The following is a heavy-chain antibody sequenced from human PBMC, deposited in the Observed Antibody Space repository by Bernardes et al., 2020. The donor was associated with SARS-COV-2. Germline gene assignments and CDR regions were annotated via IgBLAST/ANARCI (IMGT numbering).Heavy chain of an antibody. Sequence: GGSLRLSCAASGFTFSVYAMHWVRQAPGKGLEWVAVIWYDGSNEYYADSVKGRFTISRDNSKNTLSLQMNSLRAEDTAIYYCARDPIVGSLADGLDVWGQGTTVTVSS. CDR2: IWYDGSNE. CDR1: GFTFSVYA. J-gene: IGHJ6*02. CDR3: ARDPIVGSLADGLDV. V-gene: IGHV3-33*01. D-gene: IGHD1-26*01.